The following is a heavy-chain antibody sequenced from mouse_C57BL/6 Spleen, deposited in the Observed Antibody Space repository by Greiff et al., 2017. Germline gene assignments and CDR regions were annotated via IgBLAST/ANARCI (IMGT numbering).Heavy chain of an antibody. CDR1: GYTFTEYT. V-gene: IGHV1-62-2*01. Sequence: QVQLQQSGAELVKPGASVKLSCKASGYTFTEYTIHWVKQRSGQGLEWIGWFYPGSGSIKYNEKFKDKATLTADKSSSTVYMELSRLTSEDSAVYFCARHESGYGSSPQAWFAYWGQGTLVTVSA. CDR3: ARHESGYGSSPQAWFAY. J-gene: IGHJ3*01. D-gene: IGHD1-1*01. CDR2: FYPGSGSI.